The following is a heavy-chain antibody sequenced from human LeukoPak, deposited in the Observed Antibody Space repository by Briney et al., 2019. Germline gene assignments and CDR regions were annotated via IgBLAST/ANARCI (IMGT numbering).Heavy chain of an antibody. CDR3: ARDACSSTSCSDAFDI. D-gene: IGHD2-2*01. CDR2: IYTSGST. V-gene: IGHV4-61*02. J-gene: IGHJ3*02. CDR1: GGFISSSSYY. Sequence: SETLSLTCTVSGGFISSSSYYWSWIRQPAGKGLEWIGRIYTSGSTNYNPSLKSRVTISVDTSKNQFSLKVSSVTAADTAVYYCARDACSSTSCSDAFDIWGQGTMVTVSS.